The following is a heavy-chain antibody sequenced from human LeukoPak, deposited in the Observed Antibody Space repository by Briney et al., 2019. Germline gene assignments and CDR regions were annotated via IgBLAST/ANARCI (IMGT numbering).Heavy chain of an antibody. CDR2: IYYSGST. J-gene: IGHJ6*03. Sequence: SETLSLTCTVSGDSINGFYWSWIRQPPGKGLEWIGYIYYSGSTNYNPSLKSRVTISVDTSKNQFSLKLSSVTAADTAVYYCARDRREYYYYYYMDVWGKGTTVTVSS. CDR3: ARDRREYYYYYYMDV. D-gene: IGHD1-26*01. CDR1: GDSINGFY. V-gene: IGHV4-59*01.